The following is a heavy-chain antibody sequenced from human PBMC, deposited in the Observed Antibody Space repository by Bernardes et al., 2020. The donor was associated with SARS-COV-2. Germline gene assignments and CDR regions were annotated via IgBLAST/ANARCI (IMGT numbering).Heavy chain of an antibody. V-gene: IGHV3-23*01. CDR2: ISTGGETT. D-gene: IGHD2-2*01. J-gene: IGHJ4*02. Sequence: LRLSCAASGFTFGNYAMNWVRQAPGKGLEWVSIISTGGETTYYADSVKGRFTISRDNSKNTLYLQVNSLRAEDTAVYYCAKGLGGTVPTSRYSDYCGQGTLVTVSS. CDR1: GFTFGNYA. CDR3: AKGLGGTVPTSRYSDY.